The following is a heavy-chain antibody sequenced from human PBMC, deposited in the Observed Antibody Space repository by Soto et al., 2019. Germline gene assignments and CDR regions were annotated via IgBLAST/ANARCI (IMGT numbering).Heavy chain of an antibody. D-gene: IGHD2-2*01. CDR1: GFTFSSYA. CDR2: ISDSDGST. J-gene: IGHJ4*02. V-gene: IGHV3-23*01. CDR3: AKEGYCSTTSCQIHFDY. Sequence: EVQLLESGGGLVQPGGSLRVSCTASGFTFSSYAMSWVRQAPGKGLEWVSSISDSDGSTYYADSVKGRFTSSRDKSKNTLYRQMNSLRAEDTAVYYCAKEGYCSTTSCQIHFDYWGQGTLVTVSS.